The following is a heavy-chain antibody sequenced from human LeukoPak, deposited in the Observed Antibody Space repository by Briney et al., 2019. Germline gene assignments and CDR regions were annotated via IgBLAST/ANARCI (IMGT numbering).Heavy chain of an antibody. CDR2: ISGSGGST. Sequence: PGGSLRLSCAASGFTFSSYAMSWVRQAPGKGLEWVSVISGSGGSTDYADSVKGRLTISRDNSKNTLYLQINSLRAGDTAVYFCAKVSDFWSGYQDYWGQGALVSVSS. CDR1: GFTFSSYA. J-gene: IGHJ4*02. CDR3: AKVSDFWSGYQDY. D-gene: IGHD3-3*01. V-gene: IGHV3-23*01.